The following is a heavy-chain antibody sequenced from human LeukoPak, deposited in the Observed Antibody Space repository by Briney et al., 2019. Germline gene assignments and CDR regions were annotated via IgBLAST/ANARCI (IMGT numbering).Heavy chain of an antibody. D-gene: IGHD5-18*01. CDR1: GFTASSNY. J-gene: IGHJ4*02. Sequence: GGSLRLSCAASGFTASSNYLSWVRQAPGKGLEWVAVISYDGSNKYYADSVKGRFTISRDNSKNTLYLQMNSLRAEDTAVYYCASRTVDTATFDYWGQGTLVTVSS. CDR3: ASRTVDTATFDY. V-gene: IGHV3-30-3*01. CDR2: ISYDGSNK.